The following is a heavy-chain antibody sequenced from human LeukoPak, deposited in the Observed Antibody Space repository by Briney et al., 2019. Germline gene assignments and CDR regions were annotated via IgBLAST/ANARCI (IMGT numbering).Heavy chain of an antibody. CDR3: ARDRAAGTLDF. Sequence: SETLSLTCTVSSGSIIGYYWAWIRQPPGKGLEWIGYIQYSGTTEYNPSLASRATISEDTAKDQFSLNLRSVTAADTAVYYCARDRAAGTLDFWGQGTLVTVSS. V-gene: IGHV4-59*01. J-gene: IGHJ4*02. D-gene: IGHD6-13*01. CDR1: SGSIIGYY. CDR2: IQYSGTT.